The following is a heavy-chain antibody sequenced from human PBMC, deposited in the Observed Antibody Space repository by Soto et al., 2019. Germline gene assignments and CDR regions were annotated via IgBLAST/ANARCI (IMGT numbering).Heavy chain of an antibody. CDR3: ARDHDFWSGYYRGWFDP. D-gene: IGHD3-3*01. V-gene: IGHV4-59*01. Sequence: PSETLSLTCTVSGGSTSSYYWSWVRQPPGKGLEWIGYIYYSGSTNYNPSLKSRVTISVDTSKNQFSLKLSSVTAADTAVYYCARDHDFWSGYYRGWFDPWGQGTLVTVS. CDR2: IYYSGST. J-gene: IGHJ5*02. CDR1: GGSTSSYY.